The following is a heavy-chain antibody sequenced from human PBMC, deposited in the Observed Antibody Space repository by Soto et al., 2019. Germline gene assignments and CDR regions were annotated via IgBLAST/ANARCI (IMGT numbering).Heavy chain of an antibody. J-gene: IGHJ3*01. CDR3: ARDRGYR. Sequence: VQLVESGGGLVQPGGSLRLSCAASGFSVGDNYMKWVRQAPGKGLEWVSLIYSGGSTFYADSVKGRFTISRDNSKNTLFLQMNNLRVDDTAVYYCARDRGYRWGQGTMVTVSA. CDR2: IYSGGST. D-gene: IGHD5-12*01. CDR1: GFSVGDNY. V-gene: IGHV3-66*01.